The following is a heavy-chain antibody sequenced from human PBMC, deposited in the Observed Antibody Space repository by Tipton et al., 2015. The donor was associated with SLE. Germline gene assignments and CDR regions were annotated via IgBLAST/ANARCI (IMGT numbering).Heavy chain of an antibody. V-gene: IGHV4-59*01. CDR1: GGSISSYY. CDR3: ARAVNWGLFDY. D-gene: IGHD7-27*01. J-gene: IGHJ4*02. Sequence: TLSLTCTVSGGSISSYYWSWIRQLPGKGLEWIGYIYYSGSTNYNPSLKSRVTISVDTSKNQFSLKLSSVTAADTAVYYCARAVNWGLFDYWGQGTLVTVSS. CDR2: IYYSGST.